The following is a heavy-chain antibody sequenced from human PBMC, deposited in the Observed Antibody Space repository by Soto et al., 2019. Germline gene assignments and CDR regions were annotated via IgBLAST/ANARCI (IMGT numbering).Heavy chain of an antibody. CDR1: GDSVSSNSAA. J-gene: IGHJ6*02. V-gene: IGHV6-1*01. D-gene: IGHD1-26*01. CDR2: TYYRSKWYN. Sequence: SQTLSLTCAISGDSVSSNSAAWNWIRQSPSRGLEWLGRTYYRSKWYNDYAVSVKSRITINPDTSKNQFSLQLNSVTPEDTAVYYCAREVPGGSYLDYYYYGMDVWGQGTTVTVSS. CDR3: AREVPGGSYLDYYYYGMDV.